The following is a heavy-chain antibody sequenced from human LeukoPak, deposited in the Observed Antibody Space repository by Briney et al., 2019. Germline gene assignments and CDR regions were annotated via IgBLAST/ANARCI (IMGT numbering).Heavy chain of an antibody. CDR1: GFTFSRSG. CDR3: ATYRQVLLPFES. Sequence: GGSLRLSCAASGFTFSRSGMSWVRQAPGQGPEWVGGISGDGGRTYYADSVRGRFTISRDNSKSTLSLQMNSLRAEDTAIYYCATYRQVLLPFESWGQGTLVTVSS. CDR2: ISGDGGRT. J-gene: IGHJ4*02. D-gene: IGHD2-8*02. V-gene: IGHV3-23*01.